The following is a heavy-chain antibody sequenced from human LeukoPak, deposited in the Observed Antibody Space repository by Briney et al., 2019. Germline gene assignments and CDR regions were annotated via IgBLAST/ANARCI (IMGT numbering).Heavy chain of an antibody. CDR3: AKGMSLYFDQ. CDR1: GFTFRDYV. D-gene: IGHD2-21*01. J-gene: IGHJ4*02. Sequence: GGSLRLSCTASGFTFRDYVMNWVRQAPGKGLEWVSFIRFDGSNQYYADSVKGRFTISRDNSKNTLYLQMNSLRGEDTAAYYCAKGMSLYFDQWGQGTLVTVSS. V-gene: IGHV3-30*02. CDR2: IRFDGSNQ.